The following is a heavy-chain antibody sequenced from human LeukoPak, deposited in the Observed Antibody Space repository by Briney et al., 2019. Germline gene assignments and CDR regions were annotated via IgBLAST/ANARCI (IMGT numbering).Heavy chain of an antibody. J-gene: IGHJ3*01. V-gene: IGHV1-69-2*01. Sequence: ASVKVSCKTSGFTLTDYYIFWVQQAPGEGLEWMGRVDPEEGEAVYAEKFQGRVTMTADTSIDTVYMELSSLRSEDAAVYFCVTSIVYWKGGAFDLWGQGTLVTVSS. CDR2: VDPEEGEA. CDR1: GFTLTDYY. D-gene: IGHD2-8*02. CDR3: VTSIVYWKGGAFDL.